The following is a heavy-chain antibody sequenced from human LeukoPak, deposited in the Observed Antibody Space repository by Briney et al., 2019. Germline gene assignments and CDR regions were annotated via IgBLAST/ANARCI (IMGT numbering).Heavy chain of an antibody. CDR3: ATGAGCGY. J-gene: IGHJ4*02. CDR1: GFAFSSYW. V-gene: IGHV3-7*03. Sequence: GWSLRLSCAASGFAFSSYWMTWVRQAPGPGLEWVANIKQDGSERNYVDSVKGRFTISRDNAKNSLYLQMNTLRDEDTAVYYCATGAGCGYWGQGTLVTVSS. D-gene: IGHD6-19*01. CDR2: IKQDGSER.